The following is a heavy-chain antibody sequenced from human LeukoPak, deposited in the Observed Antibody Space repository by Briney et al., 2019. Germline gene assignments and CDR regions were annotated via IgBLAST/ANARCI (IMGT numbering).Heavy chain of an antibody. J-gene: IGHJ4*02. CDR2: IYYSGST. CDR3: ARVSYDFWSGYSDY. D-gene: IGHD3-3*01. Sequence: SETLSLTCTVSGGSISSGDYYWSWIRQPPGKGLEWIGYIYYSGSTYYNPSLKSRVTISVDTSKNQFSLELSSVTAADTAVYYCARVSYDFWSGYSDYWGQGTLVTVSS. V-gene: IGHV4-30-4*01. CDR1: GGSISSGDYY.